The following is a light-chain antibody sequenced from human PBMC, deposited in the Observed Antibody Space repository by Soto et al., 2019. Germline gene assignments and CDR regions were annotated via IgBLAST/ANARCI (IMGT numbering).Light chain of an antibody. V-gene: IGLV2-14*01. CDR2: GVK. J-gene: IGLJ1*01. CDR3: SSYTTSYFYV. Sequence: QSVLTQPASVSGSPGQSITISCTGSGRDIGAYDYVSWYQQHPGKAPKLLIYGVKNRPSGVSYRFSASKSAFTASLTISGLQAEDKAHYYCSSYTTSYFYVFGPGTKVTVL. CDR1: GRDIGAYDY.